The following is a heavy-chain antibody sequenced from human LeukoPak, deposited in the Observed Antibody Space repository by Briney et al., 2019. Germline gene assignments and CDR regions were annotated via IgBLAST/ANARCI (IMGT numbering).Heavy chain of an antibody. CDR1: GYTFTDSY. V-gene: IGHV1-2*02. D-gene: IGHD3-10*01. Sequence: ASVKVSCNPSGYTFTDSYIHWVRQAPAVGLQWMGWINPSNGDTHYAEVFQGRVTMTRDTSIRTAYMELTGLTTDDTAVYYCARSPIGASAYWGRATLVTVSS. J-gene: IGHJ4*02. CDR2: INPSNGDT. CDR3: ARSPIGASAY.